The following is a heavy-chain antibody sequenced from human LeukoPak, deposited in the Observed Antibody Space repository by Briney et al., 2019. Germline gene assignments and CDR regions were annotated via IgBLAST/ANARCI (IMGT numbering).Heavy chain of an antibody. Sequence: GGSLRLSCAVSGFTFSSYSMNWVRQAPGKGLEWVSYISSSRTIIYYADSVKGRFTISRDNAKNSLYLQMNSLRVEDTAVYYCARDFEYGSSSNWGQGTLVTVSS. D-gene: IGHD6-6*01. J-gene: IGHJ1*01. V-gene: IGHV3-48*01. CDR1: GFTFSSYS. CDR2: ISSSRTII. CDR3: ARDFEYGSSSN.